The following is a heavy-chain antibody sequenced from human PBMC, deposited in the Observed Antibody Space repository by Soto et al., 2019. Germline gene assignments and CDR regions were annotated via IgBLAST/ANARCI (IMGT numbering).Heavy chain of an antibody. V-gene: IGHV4-59*01. CDR3: ARDRYTTGWYYFDP. J-gene: IGHJ5*02. D-gene: IGHD6-19*01. CDR1: GGSMSSYY. CDR2: IYYGGDT. Sequence: SETLSLTCTVSGGSMSSYYWSWIRQPPGKGLEWIGYIYYGGDTNYNPSLKSRVTISLDTSKNQFSLKLSSVTAADTAVYYCARDRYTTGWYYFDPWGQGTLVTVSS.